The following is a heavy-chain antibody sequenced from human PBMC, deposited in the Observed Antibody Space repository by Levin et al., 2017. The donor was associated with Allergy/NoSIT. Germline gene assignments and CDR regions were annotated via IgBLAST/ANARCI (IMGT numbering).Heavy chain of an antibody. CDR2: INHSGST. CDR3: ARGRGVAAAGGDAFDS. Sequence: SETLSLTCAVYGGSFSGYYWSWIRQPPGKGLEWIGEINHSGSTNYNPSLKSRVTISVDTSKNQFSLKLSSVTAADTAVYYCARGRGVAAAGGDAFDSWGQGTMVTVSS. CDR1: GGSFSGYY. V-gene: IGHV4-34*01. J-gene: IGHJ3*02. D-gene: IGHD6-13*01.